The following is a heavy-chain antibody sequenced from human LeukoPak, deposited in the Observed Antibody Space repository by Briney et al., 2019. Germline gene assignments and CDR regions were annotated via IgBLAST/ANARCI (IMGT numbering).Heavy chain of an antibody. CDR3: ARLTPQGITMIDDAFDI. CDR1: GYTFTSYD. CDR2: MNPNSGNT. J-gene: IGHJ3*02. D-gene: IGHD3-22*01. V-gene: IGHV1-8*01. Sequence: ASVKVSCKASGYTFTSYDINWVRQATGQGLEWMGWMNPNSGNTGYAQKFQGRVTMTRNTSISTAYMELSSLRSEDTAVYYCARLTPQGITMIDDAFDIWGRGTMVTVSS.